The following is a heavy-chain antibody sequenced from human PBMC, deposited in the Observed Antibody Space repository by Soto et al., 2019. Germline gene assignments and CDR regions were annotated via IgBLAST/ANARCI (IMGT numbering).Heavy chain of an antibody. CDR3: ARDSDYYYYGMDV. CDR2: IYYSGST. CDR1: GGSISSYY. J-gene: IGHJ6*02. V-gene: IGHV4-59*01. Sequence: SETLSLTCTVSGGSISSYYWSWIRQPPGKGLEWIGYIYYSGSTNYNPSLKSRVTISVDTSKNQFSLKLSSVTAADTAVYYCARDSDYYYYGMDVWGQGTTVTVSS. D-gene: IGHD3-10*01.